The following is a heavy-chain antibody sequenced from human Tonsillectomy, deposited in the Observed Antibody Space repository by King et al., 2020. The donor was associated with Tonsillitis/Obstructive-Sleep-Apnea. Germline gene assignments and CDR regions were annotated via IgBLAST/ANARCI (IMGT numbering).Heavy chain of an antibody. D-gene: IGHD2-15*01. CDR2: ISGLGGST. V-gene: IGHV3-23*04. J-gene: IGHJ5*02. Sequence: VQLVESGGGLVQPGGSLRLSCAASGFTFSSYAMSLFRQAPGKGLEWVSSISGLGGSTYYADSVNGRFTSTRDNSKNTLYMQMNSLRAEDTALYYCAKAVHCSGGSCYSRWFDPWGQGTLVTVSS. CDR1: GFTFSSYA. CDR3: AKAVHCSGGSCYSRWFDP.